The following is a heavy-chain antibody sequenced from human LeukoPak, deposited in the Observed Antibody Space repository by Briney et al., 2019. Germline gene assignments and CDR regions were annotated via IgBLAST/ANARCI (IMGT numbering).Heavy chain of an antibody. J-gene: IGHJ4*02. CDR2: IYTSGST. D-gene: IGHD2-15*01. V-gene: IGHV4-4*07. CDR3: ARLSSVTYCSGGSCSRGGYDY. Sequence: SETLSLTCTVSGGSISSYYWSWIRQPAGKGLEWIGRIYTSGSTNYNPSLKSRVTISVDTPKNQFSLELTSVTAADTAVYYCARLSSVTYCSGGSCSRGGYDYWGQGTLVTVSS. CDR1: GGSISSYY.